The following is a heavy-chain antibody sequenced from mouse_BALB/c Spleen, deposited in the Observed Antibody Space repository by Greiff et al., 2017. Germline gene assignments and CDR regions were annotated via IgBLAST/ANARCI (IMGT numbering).Heavy chain of an antibody. J-gene: IGHJ3*01. CDR1: GFTFSSFG. D-gene: IGHD2-3*01. V-gene: IGHV5-17*02. CDR2: ISSGSSTI. Sequence: EVKVVESGGGLVQPGGSRKLSCAASGFTFSSFGMHWVRQAPEKGLEWVAYISSGSSTIYYADTVKGRFTISRDNPKNTLFLQMTSLRSEDTAMYYCARSPDGYYAWFAYWGQGTLVTVSA. CDR3: ARSPDGYYAWFAY.